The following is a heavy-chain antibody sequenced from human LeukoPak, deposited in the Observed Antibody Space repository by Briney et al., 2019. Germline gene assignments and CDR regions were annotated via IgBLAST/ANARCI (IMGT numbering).Heavy chain of an antibody. V-gene: IGHV3-15*01. CDR3: TTVSIQLWYKEVD. CDR2: IKSKTDGGTT. CDR1: GFTFSNAW. Sequence: GGSLRLSCAASGFTFSNAWMSWVRQAPGKGLEWVGRIKSKTDGGTTDYAAPVKGRFTISRDDSKNTLYLQMNSLKTEDTAVYYCTTVSIQLWYKEVDWGQGTLVTVSS. D-gene: IGHD5-18*01. J-gene: IGHJ4*02.